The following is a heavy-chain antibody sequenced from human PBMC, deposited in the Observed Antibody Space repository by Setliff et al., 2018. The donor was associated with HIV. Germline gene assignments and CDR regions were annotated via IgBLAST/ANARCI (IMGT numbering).Heavy chain of an antibody. Sequence: ASVKVSCKASGSTFSTYDINWGRQAPGQGPEWMGWMNPNSGNTGYAPKLQGRVTMTRNTSISAAYMELSSLRSDDTAVYYCASSWSRVLYYGMDVWGQGTTVTVAS. CDR2: MNPNSGNT. CDR3: ASSWSRVLYYGMDV. D-gene: IGHD6-13*01. CDR1: GSTFSTYD. V-gene: IGHV1-8*01. J-gene: IGHJ6*02.